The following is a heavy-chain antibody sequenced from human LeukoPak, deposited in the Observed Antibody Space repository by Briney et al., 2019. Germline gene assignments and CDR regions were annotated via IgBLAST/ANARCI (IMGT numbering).Heavy chain of an antibody. J-gene: IGHJ1*01. CDR1: GGSINNYY. CDR2: ISSSGTT. CDR3: ARGAGLPTGAEYFQL. Sequence: SETLSLTCTVSGGSINNYYWSWIRQPAGKGLEWIGRISSSGTTYYNPFLRSRVTMSVDKSKTQFSLMVNSVTASDTAVYFCARGAGLPTGAEYFQLWGQGTLVSVSS. D-gene: IGHD1-14*01. V-gene: IGHV4-4*07.